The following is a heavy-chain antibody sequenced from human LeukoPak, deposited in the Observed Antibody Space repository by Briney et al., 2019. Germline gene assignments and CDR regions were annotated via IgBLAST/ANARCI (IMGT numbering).Heavy chain of an antibody. CDR1: GGSISSGSYY. CDR3: ARDPYCSSTSCLTPTGNRFDP. J-gene: IGHJ5*02. CDR2: IYTSGST. D-gene: IGHD2-2*01. V-gene: IGHV4-61*02. Sequence: PSETLSLTCTVSGGSISSGSYYWSWIRQPAGKGLEWIGRIYTSGSTNYNPSLKGRVTISVDTSKNQFSLKLSSVTAADTAVYYCARDPYCSSTSCLTPTGNRFDPWGQGTLVTVSS.